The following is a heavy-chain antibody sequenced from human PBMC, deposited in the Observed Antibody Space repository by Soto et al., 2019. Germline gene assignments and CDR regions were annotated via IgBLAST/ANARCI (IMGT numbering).Heavy chain of an antibody. J-gene: IGHJ4*02. Sequence: EVRLVESGGGLVQPGGSLRLSCAASGFTFRGYWMHWVRQVPGQGLVWVSRIGRDGSSTSYVDSVKGRFTISRENVNNTLYLAMNGLSAEATAVYSCAREDELEGLNGGQGTLATVTS. CDR2: IGRDGSST. V-gene: IGHV3-74*01. CDR1: GFTFRGYW. CDR3: AREDELEGLN. D-gene: IGHD1-1*01.